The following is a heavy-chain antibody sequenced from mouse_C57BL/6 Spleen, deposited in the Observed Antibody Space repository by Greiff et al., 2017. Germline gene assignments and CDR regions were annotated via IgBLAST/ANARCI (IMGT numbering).Heavy chain of an antibody. CDR1: GYTFTSYG. J-gene: IGHJ4*01. CDR3: ARGDGNSVTYYAMDY. D-gene: IGHD2-1*01. Sequence: QVQLKQSGAELARPGASVKLSCKASGYTFTSYGISWVKQRTGQGLEWIGEIYPRSGNTYYNEKFKGKATLPADKSSSTAYMGLRSLTSEDSAVYVGARGDGNSVTYYAMDYWGQGTSVTVSS. CDR2: IYPRSGNT. V-gene: IGHV1-81*01.